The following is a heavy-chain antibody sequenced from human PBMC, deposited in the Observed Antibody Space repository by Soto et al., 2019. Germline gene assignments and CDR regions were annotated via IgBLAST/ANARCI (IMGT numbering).Heavy chain of an antibody. V-gene: IGHV1-18*01. CDR1: GYTFTSYG. J-gene: IGHJ4*02. Sequence: QVQLVQSGAEVKKPGASVKVSCKASGYTFTSYGISWVRQAPGQGLEWMGWISAYNGNTKYAQKFQGRVTMTTDTSTSTAYMERRSMRPDDTAVYYWARDLGAQIVGSWGKGTLVTVSS. CDR3: ARDLGAQIVGS. CDR2: ISAYNGNT. D-gene: IGHD1-26*01.